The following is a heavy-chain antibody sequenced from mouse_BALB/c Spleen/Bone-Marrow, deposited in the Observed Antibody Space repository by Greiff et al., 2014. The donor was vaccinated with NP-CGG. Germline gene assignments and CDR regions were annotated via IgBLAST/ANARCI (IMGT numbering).Heavy chain of an antibody. CDR3: ARYYYGSSYFDY. V-gene: IGHV14-3*02. CDR2: IDPADGNT. D-gene: IGHD1-1*01. J-gene: IGHJ2*01. Sequence: VQLQQPGAELVKPGASVKLSCTASGFNIKDTYMHWVKQRPEQGLEWIGRIDPADGNTKYDPKFQGKATITADTSTNTAYVQLDSLTSKNDDVYYYARYYYGSSYFDYWGQGTTLTVSS. CDR1: GFNIKDTY.